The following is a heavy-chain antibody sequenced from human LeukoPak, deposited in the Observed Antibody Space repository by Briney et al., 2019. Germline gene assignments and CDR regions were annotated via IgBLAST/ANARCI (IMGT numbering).Heavy chain of an antibody. V-gene: IGHV4-34*01. CDR3: ARRITIFGVVTPAYYYYMDV. CDR1: GGSFSGYY. Sequence: SETLTLTCAVYGGSFSGYYWSRIRQPPGKGLEWIGEINHSGSTNYNPSLKSRVTISVDTSKNQFSLKLSSVTAADTAVYYCARRITIFGVVTPAYYYYMDVWGKGTTVTVSS. CDR2: INHSGST. J-gene: IGHJ6*03. D-gene: IGHD3-3*01.